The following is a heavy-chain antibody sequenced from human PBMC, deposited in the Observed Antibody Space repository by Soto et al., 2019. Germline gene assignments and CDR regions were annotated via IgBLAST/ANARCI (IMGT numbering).Heavy chain of an antibody. D-gene: IGHD6-13*01. J-gene: IGHJ4*02. CDR3: AKAIAAAGTPKYSSDY. V-gene: IGHV3-23*01. CDR1: GFTFSTYA. CDR2: ITGSGGST. Sequence: GGSLRLSCAASGFTFSTYAMSWVRQAPGKGLEWVSAITGSGGSTYYADSVKGRFTISRDNSKNTLYLQMNSLRAEDTAVYYCAKAIAAAGTPKYSSDYWGQGPLVTVSS.